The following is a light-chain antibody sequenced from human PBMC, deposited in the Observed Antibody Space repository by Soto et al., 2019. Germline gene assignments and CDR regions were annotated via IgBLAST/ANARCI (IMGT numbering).Light chain of an antibody. V-gene: IGKV3-20*01. J-gene: IGKJ1*01. CDR3: QQYGSSPA. Sequence: EIVLTQSPGTLSLSPGEGATLSCRASQSINSFLAWYQQRRGQAPRLLIHGASNRATGIPDRFSGSGSGPDFTLTISRLEPEDFAVYYCQQYGSSPAFGQGTKVDIK. CDR1: QSINSF. CDR2: GAS.